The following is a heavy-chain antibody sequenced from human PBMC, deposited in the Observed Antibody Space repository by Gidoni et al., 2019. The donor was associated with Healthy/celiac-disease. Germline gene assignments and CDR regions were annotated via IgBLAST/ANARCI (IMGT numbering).Heavy chain of an antibody. D-gene: IGHD4-17*01. CDR3: AHSRPDDYDAENWFDP. CDR1: GFSLSPSGVG. Sequence: QITLKESGPTLVKPTQTLTLTCTFSGFSLSPSGVGVGWIRQPPGKALEWLALIYWDDDKRYSPSLKSRLTITKDTSKNQVVLTMTNMDPVDTATYYCAHSRPDDYDAENWFDPWGQGTLVTVSS. V-gene: IGHV2-5*02. J-gene: IGHJ5*02. CDR2: IYWDDDK.